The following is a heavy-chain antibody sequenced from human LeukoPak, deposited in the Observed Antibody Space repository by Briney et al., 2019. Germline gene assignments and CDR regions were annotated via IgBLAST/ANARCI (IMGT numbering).Heavy chain of an antibody. CDR3: ARRAGAYSHPYDY. CDR1: GFSFSNYW. V-gene: IGHV3-74*01. CDR2: IKSDGSRI. J-gene: IGHJ4*02. D-gene: IGHD4/OR15-4a*01. Sequence: GGSLRLSCAASGFSFSNYWMHWVRQAPGKGLVWVSGIKSDGSRISYADSVKGRFTISRDNSKNTLYLQMNSLRAEDTAVYYCARRAGAYSHPYDYWGQGTLVTVSS.